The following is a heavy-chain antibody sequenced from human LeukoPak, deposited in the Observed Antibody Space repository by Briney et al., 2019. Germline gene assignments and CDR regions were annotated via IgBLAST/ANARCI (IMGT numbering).Heavy chain of an antibody. CDR2: IYYSGGT. J-gene: IGHJ3*02. D-gene: IGHD3-10*01. Sequence: PSETLSLTCTVSGGSISSYYWSWIRQPPGKGLEWIGYIYYSGGTNYNPSLKGRVTISEDTSKNQFSLKLSSVTAADTAVYYCARDAGVRAFDIWGQGTMVTVSS. V-gene: IGHV4-59*01. CDR3: ARDAGVRAFDI. CDR1: GGSISSYY.